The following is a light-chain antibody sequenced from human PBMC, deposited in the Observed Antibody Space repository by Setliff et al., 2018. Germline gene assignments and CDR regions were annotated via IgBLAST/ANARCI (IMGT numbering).Light chain of an antibody. V-gene: IGLV2-14*03. CDR3: GSYTNTFGYV. Sequence: QSALTQPASVSGSPGHSVIISCIGASHDIXXXXXVXXFXXXPXKVPKLIXXXVNNRPSGISDRFSGSKSGTTASLTISGLQSADEADYFCGSYTNTFGYVFGSGTKVTVL. CDR2: XVN. CDR1: SHDIXXXXX. J-gene: IGLJ1*01.